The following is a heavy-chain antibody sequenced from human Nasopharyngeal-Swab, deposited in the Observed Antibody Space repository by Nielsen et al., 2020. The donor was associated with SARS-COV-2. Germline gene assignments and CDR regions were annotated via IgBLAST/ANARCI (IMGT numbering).Heavy chain of an antibody. J-gene: IGHJ4*02. V-gene: IGHV3-7*03. Sequence: GESLKISCGGSGFTFSDYWMSWVRQSPEKGLEWVANIKQDGTLKSYVDSVEGRFIISRDNAKNSLDLQMNSLRVEDTAVYYCVRNEIWGQGTLVTVYS. CDR1: GFTFSDYW. CDR3: VRNEI. CDR2: IKQDGTLK.